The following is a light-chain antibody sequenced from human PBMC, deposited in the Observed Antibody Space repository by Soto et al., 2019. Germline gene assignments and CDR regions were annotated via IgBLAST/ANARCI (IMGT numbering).Light chain of an antibody. CDR1: QSISSN. CDR3: QQSDSIPIT. V-gene: IGKV1-39*01. CDR2: DAS. Sequence: DLQMTQSPSSLSASVGDRVTITCRASQSISSNLNWYQQKPGKAPNLLIYDASSLQGGVPLRFSGSGSGTDFTLTISILQPEDVATYYRQQSDSIPITFGQGTRLEIK. J-gene: IGKJ5*01.